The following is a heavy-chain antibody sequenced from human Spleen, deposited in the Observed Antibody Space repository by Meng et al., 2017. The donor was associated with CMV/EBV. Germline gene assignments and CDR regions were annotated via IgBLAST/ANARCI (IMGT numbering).Heavy chain of an antibody. CDR3: ARVVVVAGKAFDI. J-gene: IGHJ3*02. Sequence: GESLKISCAASGFTFSSYAMHWVRQAPGKGLEWVAVISYDGSNKYYADSVKGRFTISRDNSKNTLYLQMNSLRAEDTAVYYCARVVVVAGKAFDIWGQGTMVTVSS. CDR1: GFTFSSYA. V-gene: IGHV3-30-3*01. D-gene: IGHD6-19*01. CDR2: ISYDGSNK.